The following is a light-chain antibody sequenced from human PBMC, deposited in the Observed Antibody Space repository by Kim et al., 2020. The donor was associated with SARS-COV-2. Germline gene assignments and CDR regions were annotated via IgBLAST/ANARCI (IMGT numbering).Light chain of an antibody. CDR2: GAS. Sequence: EIVLTQSPATLSVSPGERATLSCRASQSVSSNIAWYQQKPGQAPRLLIYGASTRATGIPARFSGSGSGTEFTLTISSLQSEDFAVYYCQQYNNWTPGTFGQGTKVDI. J-gene: IGKJ1*01. CDR3: QQYNNWTPGT. CDR1: QSVSSN. V-gene: IGKV3-15*01.